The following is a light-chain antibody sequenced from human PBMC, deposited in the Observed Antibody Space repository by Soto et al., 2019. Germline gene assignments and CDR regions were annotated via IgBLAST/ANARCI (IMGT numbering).Light chain of an antibody. J-gene: IGKJ1*01. CDR3: HQYDSDRT. V-gene: IGKV1-5*01. CDR1: QNIGKW. CDR2: DAS. Sequence: ELTQSPSTLASSVGDVCTITCRASQNIGKWLAWYQQKPGKAPNLLISDASRLESGVPSRFRGRGSGTNFTLAISSLQPDDFATYCCHQYDSDRTFGQGTKVDTK.